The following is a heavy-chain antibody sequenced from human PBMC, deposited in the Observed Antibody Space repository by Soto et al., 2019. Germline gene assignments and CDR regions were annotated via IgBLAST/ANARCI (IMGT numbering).Heavy chain of an antibody. CDR2: IRSKANSYAT. D-gene: IGHD4-17*01. Sequence: EVQLVESGGGLVQPGGSLKLSCAVSRFTFSGSAMNWVRQASGKGLEWVGRIRSKANSYATAYAASVKGRFTISRDDSKNTAYLQMNSLKTEDTAVYYCTRGYGDYVRDYWGQGTLVTVSS. CDR3: TRGYGDYVRDY. J-gene: IGHJ4*02. CDR1: RFTFSGSA. V-gene: IGHV3-73*01.